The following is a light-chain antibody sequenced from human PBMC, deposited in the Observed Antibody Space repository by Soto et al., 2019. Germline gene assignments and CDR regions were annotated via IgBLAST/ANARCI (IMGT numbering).Light chain of an antibody. Sequence: QSALTQPPSVSGAPGQRVTISCTGSSSNIGAGYDVHWYQQLPGTAPKLLIYGNSNRPSGVPDRFSGSKSGTSASLAITGLQAEDEADYYCQSYDSSLNGVFGGGTKVTVL. CDR1: SSNIGAGYD. J-gene: IGLJ3*02. CDR3: QSYDSSLNGV. CDR2: GNS. V-gene: IGLV1-40*01.